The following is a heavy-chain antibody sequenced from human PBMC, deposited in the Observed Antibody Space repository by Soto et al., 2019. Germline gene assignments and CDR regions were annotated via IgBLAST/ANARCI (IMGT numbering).Heavy chain of an antibody. Sequence: QVQLVQSGAEVKKPGSSVKLSCKASGYNFIAYYIYWVRQAPGQGPEWMVMINPSSGATNYAQKFQGRVTVTRDTSTSTAYLELSSLRSEDAAVYYCAKYCGGDCRHFDAWGQGTLVTVSS. J-gene: IGHJ4*02. D-gene: IGHD2-21*02. V-gene: IGHV1-46*01. CDR3: AKYCGGDCRHFDA. CDR2: INPSSGAT. CDR1: GYNFIAYY.